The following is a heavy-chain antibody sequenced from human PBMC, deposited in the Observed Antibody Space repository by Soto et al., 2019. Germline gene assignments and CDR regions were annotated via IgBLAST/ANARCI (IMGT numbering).Heavy chain of an antibody. D-gene: IGHD6-13*01. Sequence: PGGSLRLSCAASGFTFSSYSMNWVRQAPGKGLEWVSSISSSSSYIYYADSVKGRFTISRDNAKNSLYLQLSSLRAEDTAVYYCARDGTGPLSSPEHWFDPWGQGTLVTVSS. V-gene: IGHV3-21*01. J-gene: IGHJ5*02. CDR1: GFTFSSYS. CDR2: ISSSSSYI. CDR3: ARDGTGPLSSPEHWFDP.